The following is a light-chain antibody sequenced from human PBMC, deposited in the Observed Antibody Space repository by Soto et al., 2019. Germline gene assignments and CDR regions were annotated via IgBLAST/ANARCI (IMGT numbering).Light chain of an antibody. J-gene: IGKJ5*01. Sequence: EMVLTESPGTLSLSPGERATLSCGASQSVSSSYLAWYQQKPGQAPRLLIDGASSRATGIPDRFSGSGSGTDFTLTISRLEPEDFEVYYCQQYASSPLISFGQGTGLEIK. CDR3: QQYASSPLIS. V-gene: IGKV3-20*01. CDR1: QSVSSSY. CDR2: GAS.